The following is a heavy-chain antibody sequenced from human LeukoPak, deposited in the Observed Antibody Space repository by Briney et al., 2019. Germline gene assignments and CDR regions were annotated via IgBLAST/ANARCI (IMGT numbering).Heavy chain of an antibody. CDR2: IYSGGST. D-gene: IGHD3-9*01. CDR3: ARDRELRYFDWLPTPCCYYYGMDF. V-gene: IGHV3-66*02. Sequence: GESLRLSCAASGFTVSSNYMSWVREARGEGLERVSVIYSGGSTYYADSVKGRFTISRDNSKITLYLQMNSLRAEDTAVYYCARDRELRYFDWLPTPCCYYYGMDFWGQGTTVTVSS. CDR1: GFTVSSNY. J-gene: IGHJ6*02.